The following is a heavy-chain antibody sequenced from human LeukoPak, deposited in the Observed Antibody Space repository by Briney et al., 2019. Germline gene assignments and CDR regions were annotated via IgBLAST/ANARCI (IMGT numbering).Heavy chain of an antibody. CDR1: GFTFSSYA. J-gene: IGHJ4*02. D-gene: IGHD4-17*01. CDR3: ANVDYGDPRGLFDY. Sequence: GGSLRLSCAASGFTFSSYAMSWVRQAPGKGLEWVAVISYDGSNKYYADSVKGRFTISRDNSKNTLYLQMNSLRAEDTAVYYCANVDYGDPRGLFDYWGQGTLVTVSS. V-gene: IGHV3-30*18. CDR2: ISYDGSNK.